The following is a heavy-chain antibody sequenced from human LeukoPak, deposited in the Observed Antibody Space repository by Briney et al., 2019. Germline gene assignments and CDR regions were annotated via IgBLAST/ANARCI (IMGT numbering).Heavy chain of an antibody. Sequence: WASVKVSCKTSGYTFISYYMHWVRQAPGQGLEWMGIINPSSGSTGYPQKFQGRVTMTRDTSTSTVYMELSSLRSEDTAVYYCARVEGYYSNGVCYYYFDYWGQGTLVTVSS. V-gene: IGHV1-46*03. CDR3: ARVEGYYSNGVCYYYFDY. CDR2: INPSSGST. J-gene: IGHJ4*02. CDR1: GYTFISYY. D-gene: IGHD2-8*01.